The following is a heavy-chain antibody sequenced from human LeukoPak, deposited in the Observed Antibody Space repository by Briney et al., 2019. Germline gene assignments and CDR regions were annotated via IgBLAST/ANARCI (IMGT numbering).Heavy chain of an antibody. Sequence: GGSLRLSCAASGFTFSSYAMHWVRQAPGKGLEWVAVISYDGSNKYYADSVKGRFTISRDNSKNTLYLQMNSLRAEDTAVYYCATDYSYGSGSYYNRFDNWGQGTLVTVSS. CDR1: GFTFSSYA. CDR2: ISYDGSNK. D-gene: IGHD3-10*01. CDR3: ATDYSYGSGSYYNRFDN. J-gene: IGHJ4*02. V-gene: IGHV3-30*04.